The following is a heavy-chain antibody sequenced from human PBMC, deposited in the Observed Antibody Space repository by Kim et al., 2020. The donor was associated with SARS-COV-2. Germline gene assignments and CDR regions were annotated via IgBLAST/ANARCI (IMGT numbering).Heavy chain of an antibody. V-gene: IGHV4-39*01. D-gene: IGHD2-15*01. Sequence: SETLSLTCTVSGGSISSSSYYWGWIRQPPGKGLEWIGSIYYSGSTYYNPSLKSRVTISVDTSKNQFSLKLSSVTAADTAVYYCARQDVVVVAATVNYNWFDPWGQGTLVTVSS. CDR1: GGSISSSSYY. CDR2: IYYSGST. J-gene: IGHJ5*02. CDR3: ARQDVVVVAATVNYNWFDP.